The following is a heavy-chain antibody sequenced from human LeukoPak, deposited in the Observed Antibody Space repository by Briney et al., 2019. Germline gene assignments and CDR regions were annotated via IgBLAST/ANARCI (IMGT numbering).Heavy chain of an antibody. D-gene: IGHD3-10*01. CDR3: ARILLWFGSLIGAFDI. CDR2: IYSGGST. J-gene: IGHJ3*02. Sequence: GGSLRLSCAASGFTVSSNYMSWVRQAPGKGLEWVSVIYSGGSTYYADSVKGRFTISRDNSKNTLYLQMNSLRAEDTAVYYCARILLWFGSLIGAFDIWGQGTMVTVSS. V-gene: IGHV3-53*01. CDR1: GFTVSSNY.